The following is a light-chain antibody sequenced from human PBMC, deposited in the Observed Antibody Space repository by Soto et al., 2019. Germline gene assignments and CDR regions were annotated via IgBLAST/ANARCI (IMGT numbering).Light chain of an antibody. J-gene: IGKJ2*01. CDR2: AAS. CDR3: QQSYIFPYT. V-gene: IGKV1-39*01. Sequence: DIQLTQSPSSLSASVGDRVTITCRTSQTSSRYLNWYQQRPGKAPKLLIYAASNLQSGVPSRFSGSGSGTDFTLTISSLQPEDFATYYCQQSYIFPYTFGQGPKV. CDR1: QTSSRY.